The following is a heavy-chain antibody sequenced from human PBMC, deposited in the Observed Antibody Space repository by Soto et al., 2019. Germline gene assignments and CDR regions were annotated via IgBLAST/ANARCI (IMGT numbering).Heavy chain of an antibody. Sequence: SETLSLTCAVYGGSFSGYYWSWIRQPPGKGLEWIGEINHSGSTNYNPSLKSRVTISVDTSKNQFSLKLSSVTAADTAVYYCAREVVVVAAKGPFDYWGQGTLVTVSS. CDR2: INHSGST. V-gene: IGHV4-34*01. D-gene: IGHD2-15*01. J-gene: IGHJ4*02. CDR1: GGSFSGYY. CDR3: AREVVVVAAKGPFDY.